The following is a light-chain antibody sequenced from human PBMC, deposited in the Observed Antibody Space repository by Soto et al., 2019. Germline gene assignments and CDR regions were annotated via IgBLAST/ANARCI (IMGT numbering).Light chain of an antibody. CDR1: QSISNW. CDR3: QQYNNYPWT. J-gene: IGKJ1*01. V-gene: IGKV1-5*01. CDR2: DAS. Sequence: DIQMTQSPSTLSASVGDRVTITCRASQSISNWLAWYQQKPGKAPKLLIYDASSLESGVPSRFSGSGSGTEFTLTISSLQPDDFSTYYCQQYNNYPWTFVQGTKVEIK.